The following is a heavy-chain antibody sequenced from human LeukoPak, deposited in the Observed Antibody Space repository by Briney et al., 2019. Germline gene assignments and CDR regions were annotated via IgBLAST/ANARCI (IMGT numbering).Heavy chain of an antibody. CDR3: ASEPGITMVRGVISY. V-gene: IGHV3-23*01. CDR2: ISGSGGST. D-gene: IGHD3-10*01. J-gene: IGHJ4*02. Sequence: GGSLRLSRAASGFTFSSYAMSWVRQAPGKGLEWVSAISGSGGSTYYADSVKGRFTISRDNSKNTLYLQMNSLRAEDTAVYYCASEPGITMVRGVISYWGQGTLVTVSS. CDR1: GFTFSSYA.